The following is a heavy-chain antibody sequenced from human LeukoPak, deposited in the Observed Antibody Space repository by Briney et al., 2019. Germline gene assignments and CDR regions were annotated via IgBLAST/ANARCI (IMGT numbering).Heavy chain of an antibody. CDR3: ARAKGYSGPLNDY. CDR2: ISSSGSTI. J-gene: IGHJ4*02. Sequence: GGSLRLSCAASGFTFSSYEMNWVRQAPGKGLEWVSYISSSGSTIYYADSVKGRFTISRDSAKNSLYLQMNSLRAEDTAVYYCARAKGYSGPLNDYWGQGTLVTVSS. D-gene: IGHD5-12*01. CDR1: GFTFSSYE. V-gene: IGHV3-48*03.